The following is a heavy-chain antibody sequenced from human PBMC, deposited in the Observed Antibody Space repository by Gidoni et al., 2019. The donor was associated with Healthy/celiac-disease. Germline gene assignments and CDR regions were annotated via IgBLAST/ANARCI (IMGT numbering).Heavy chain of an antibody. CDR3: ARGPGSGTPPLRY. D-gene: IGHD1-7*01. J-gene: IGHJ4*02. V-gene: IGHV1-69*02. Sequence: QVQLVQSGAEVKKPGSSVKVSCKASGGPFSSYTISWVRQAPGQGLEWMGRIIPILGIANYAQKFQGRVTITADKSTSTAYMELSSLRSEDTAVYYCARGPGSGTPPLRYWGQGTLVTVSS. CDR1: GGPFSSYT. CDR2: IIPILGIA.